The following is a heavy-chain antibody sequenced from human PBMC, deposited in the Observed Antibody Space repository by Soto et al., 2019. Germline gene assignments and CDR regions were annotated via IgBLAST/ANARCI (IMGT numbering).Heavy chain of an antibody. D-gene: IGHD3-22*01. J-gene: IGHJ4*02. V-gene: IGHV3-23*01. Sequence: EVQLLESGGGLVQPGGSLRLSCAASGFTFSSSAMSWVRQAPGKGLEWVSVISGSGGTTYYANSVKGRFTISRDNSKNTLYLQMNSLRAEDTAVYYCAKHPYDTSGTYYFDYWGQGTLITVSS. CDR1: GFTFSSSA. CDR3: AKHPYDTSGTYYFDY. CDR2: ISGSGGTT.